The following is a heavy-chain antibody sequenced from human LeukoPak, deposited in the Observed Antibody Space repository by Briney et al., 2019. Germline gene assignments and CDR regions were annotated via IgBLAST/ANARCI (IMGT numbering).Heavy chain of an antibody. D-gene: IGHD5-12*01. CDR1: GGTFSSYA. CDR2: MNPNSGNT. J-gene: IGHJ4*02. Sequence: ASVKVSCKASGGTFSSYAISWVRQATGQGLEWMGWMNPNSGNTGYAQKFQGRVTMTRNTSISTAYMELSSLRSEDTAVYYCARGVEMATTHWGQGTLVTVSS. CDR3: ARGVEMATTH. V-gene: IGHV1-8*02.